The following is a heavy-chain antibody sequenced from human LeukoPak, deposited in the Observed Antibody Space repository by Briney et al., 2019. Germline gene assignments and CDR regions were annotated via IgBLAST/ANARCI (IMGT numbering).Heavy chain of an antibody. Sequence: PSETLSLTCAVYGGSFSVYYWSWIRQPPGKGLEWIGEINHSGSTNYNPSLKSRVTISVDTSKNQFSLKLSSVTAADTAVYYCARAGYSSSYNWFDPWGQGTLVTVSS. CDR1: GGSFSVYY. J-gene: IGHJ5*02. D-gene: IGHD6-13*01. V-gene: IGHV4-34*01. CDR2: INHSGST. CDR3: ARAGYSSSYNWFDP.